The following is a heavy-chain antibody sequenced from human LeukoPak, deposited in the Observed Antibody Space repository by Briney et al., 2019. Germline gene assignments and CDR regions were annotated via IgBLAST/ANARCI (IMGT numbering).Heavy chain of an antibody. CDR3: ARVGYDYGRLDY. CDR1: GFTFSSYN. V-gene: IGHV3-21*01. D-gene: IGHD5-12*01. J-gene: IGHJ4*02. CDR2: ISSSSSYI. Sequence: PGGSLRLSCAASGFTFSSYNMNWVRLAPGKGLEWVSSISSSSSYISFADSVKGRFTISRDNAENSLYLQMNSLRAEDTAVYYCARVGYDYGRLDYWGQGTLVTVSS.